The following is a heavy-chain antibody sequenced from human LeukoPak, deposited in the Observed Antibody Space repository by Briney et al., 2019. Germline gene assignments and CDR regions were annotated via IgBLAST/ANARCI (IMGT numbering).Heavy chain of an antibody. CDR1: GYTFTSYG. Sequence: ASVKVSCKASGYTFTSYGIRWVRQAPGQGLEWMGWISAYNGNTNYAQKLQGRVTMTTDTSTSTAYMELGSLRSDDTAVYYCARDQSYYDSSGYYYLSAFDIWGQGTMVTVSS. J-gene: IGHJ3*02. D-gene: IGHD3-22*01. CDR3: ARDQSYYDSSGYYYLSAFDI. V-gene: IGHV1-18*01. CDR2: ISAYNGNT.